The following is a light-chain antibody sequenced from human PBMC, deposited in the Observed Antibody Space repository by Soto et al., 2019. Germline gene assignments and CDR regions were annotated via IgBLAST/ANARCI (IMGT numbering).Light chain of an antibody. J-gene: IGKJ4*01. CDR1: QSVNSY. Sequence: EIVLTQSPATLSLSPGERATLSCRASQSVNSYLAWYQHRPGQAPRLLIYDASNRATGIPARFSGSGSGTDFTLTISSLEPEDFAIYYCQQRSSWPPPTFGGGTRVDMK. CDR2: DAS. V-gene: IGKV3-11*01. CDR3: QQRSSWPPPT.